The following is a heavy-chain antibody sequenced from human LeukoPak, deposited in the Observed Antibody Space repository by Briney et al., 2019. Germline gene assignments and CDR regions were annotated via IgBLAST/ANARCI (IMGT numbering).Heavy chain of an antibody. CDR2: ISSSGSTI. Sequence: GGSLRLSCAASGFTFSSYEMNWVRQASGKGLEWVSYISSSGSTIYYADSVKGRFTVSRDNAKNSLYLQMNSLRAEDTAVYYCARGAPFGVVIGGYFDYWGQGTLVTVSS. CDR1: GFTFSSYE. CDR3: ARGAPFGVVIGGYFDY. V-gene: IGHV3-48*03. J-gene: IGHJ4*02. D-gene: IGHD3-3*01.